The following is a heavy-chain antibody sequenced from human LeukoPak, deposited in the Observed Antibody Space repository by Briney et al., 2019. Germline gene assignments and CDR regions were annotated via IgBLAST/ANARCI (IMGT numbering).Heavy chain of an antibody. CDR2: IKSKTDGGTT. CDR1: GFTFSNAW. J-gene: IGHJ4*02. CDR3: TTRIPDLWFGKSYYFDY. D-gene: IGHD3-10*01. V-gene: IGHV3-15*01. Sequence: GGSLRLSCAASGFTFSNAWMSWVRQAPGKGLEWVGRIKSKTDGGTTDYAAPVKGRFTISRDDSKNTLYLQMNSLKTEDTAVYYCTTRIPDLWFGKSYYFDYWGQGTLVTVSS.